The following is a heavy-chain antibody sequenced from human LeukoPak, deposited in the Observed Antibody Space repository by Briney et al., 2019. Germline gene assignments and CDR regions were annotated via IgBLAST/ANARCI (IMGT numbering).Heavy chain of an antibody. CDR1: GGSISTYY. Sequence: SETLSLTCTVSGGSISTYYWNWIRQPPGKGLEWIGYIYYSGTTNYNPSLKSRVTISVDTSKNQFSLKLSSVTAADTAVYYCARDVTAAFDYWGQGTLVTVSS. J-gene: IGHJ4*02. D-gene: IGHD6-13*01. V-gene: IGHV4-59*12. CDR3: ARDVTAAFDY. CDR2: IYYSGTT.